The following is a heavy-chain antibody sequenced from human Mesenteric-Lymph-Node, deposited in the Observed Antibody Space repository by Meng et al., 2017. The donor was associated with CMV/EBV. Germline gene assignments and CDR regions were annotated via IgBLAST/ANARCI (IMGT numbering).Heavy chain of an antibody. CDR2: IYSGGST. V-gene: IGHV3-53*01. Sequence: GGSLRLSCAASGFTFSLYEMNWVRQAPGKGLEWVSVIYSGGSTYYADSVKGRFTISRDNSKNTLYLQMNSLRAEDTAVYYCARILPASYGMDVWGQGTTVTVSS. CDR3: ARILPASYGMDV. D-gene: IGHD1-14*01. J-gene: IGHJ6*02. CDR1: GFTFSLYE.